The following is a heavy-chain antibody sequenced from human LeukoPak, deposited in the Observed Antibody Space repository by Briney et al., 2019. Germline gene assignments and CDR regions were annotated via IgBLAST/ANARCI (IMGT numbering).Heavy chain of an antibody. V-gene: IGHV1-24*01. J-gene: IGHJ6*02. CDR1: GYTLTELS. Sequence: ASVKVSCKVSGYTLTELSMHWVRQAPGKGLEWMGGFDPEDGETIYAQKSQGRVTMTEDTSTDTAYMELSSLRSEDTAVYYCATVEGIVVVPAARRDYYYGMDVWGQGTTVTVSS. CDR3: ATVEGIVVVPAARRDYYYGMDV. D-gene: IGHD2-2*01. CDR2: FDPEDGET.